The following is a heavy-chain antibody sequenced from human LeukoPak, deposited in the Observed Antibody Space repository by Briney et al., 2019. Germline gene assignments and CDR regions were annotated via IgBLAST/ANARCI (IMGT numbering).Heavy chain of an antibody. D-gene: IGHD6-19*01. J-gene: IGHJ5*02. CDR1: GGSISSYY. CDR2: IYYSGST. V-gene: IGHV4-59*08. Sequence: SETLSLTCTVSGGSISSYYWSWIRQPPGKGLEWIGYIYYSGSTNYNPSLKSRVTISVDTSKNQFSLKLSSVTAADTAVYYCARSGIAVAVGSIPYYNWFDPWGQGTLVTVSS. CDR3: ARSGIAVAVGSIPYYNWFDP.